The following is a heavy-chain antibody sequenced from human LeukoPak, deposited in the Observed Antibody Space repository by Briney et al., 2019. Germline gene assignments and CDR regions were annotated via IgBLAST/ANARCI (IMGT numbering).Heavy chain of an antibody. Sequence: PGGSLRLSCKATGITFSSYDMTWVRQAPGKGLEWISAISDRGKTDYAESVKGRFTISRDNSKNTLYLQLTSLRDEDTAIYYCAKLPTIFGVADSFDIWGQRILVTVSS. J-gene: IGHJ3*02. CDR1: GITFSSYD. CDR3: AKLPTIFGVADSFDI. D-gene: IGHD3-3*01. V-gene: IGHV3-23*01. CDR2: ISDRGKT.